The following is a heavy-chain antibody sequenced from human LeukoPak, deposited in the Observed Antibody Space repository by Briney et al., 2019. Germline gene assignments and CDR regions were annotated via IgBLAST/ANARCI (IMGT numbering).Heavy chain of an antibody. CDR2: ISSTSGYI. Sequence: GGSLRLSCAASGXSFSSYSMNWVRQAPGKGLEWVSSISSTSGYIYYADSVKGRFTISRDSAKNSLYLQINSLRAEDTAVYYCARGDGYNLKGYYFDLWGQGTLVTVSS. J-gene: IGHJ4*02. D-gene: IGHD5-24*01. CDR1: GXSFSSYS. CDR3: ARGDGYNLKGYYFDL. V-gene: IGHV3-21*01.